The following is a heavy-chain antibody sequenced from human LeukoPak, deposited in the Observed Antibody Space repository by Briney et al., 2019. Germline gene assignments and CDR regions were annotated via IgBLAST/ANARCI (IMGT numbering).Heavy chain of an antibody. CDR1: GGSISSYY. D-gene: IGHD2-21*01. J-gene: IGHJ4*02. Sequence: SETQSLTCTVSGGSISSYYWSWIRQPPGKGLEWIGYIYYSGSTNYNPSLKSRVTISVDTSKNQFSLKLSSVTAADTAVYYCVRGTYTGYIVVPDFWGQGTLVTVSS. CDR3: VRGTYTGYIVVPDF. CDR2: IYYSGST. V-gene: IGHV4-59*01.